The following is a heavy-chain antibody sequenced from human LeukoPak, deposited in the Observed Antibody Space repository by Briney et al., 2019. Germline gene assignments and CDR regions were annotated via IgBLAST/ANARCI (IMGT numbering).Heavy chain of an antibody. CDR1: GDSISTYY. V-gene: IGHV4-59*01. D-gene: IGHD3-22*01. CDR2: IYYSGST. J-gene: IGHJ3*02. Sequence: SGTLSLTCTVSGDSISTYYWSWIRQPPGKGLECIGYIYYSGSTNYNPSLKSRGTISVDTSKNQFSLKLTSVNSADTAVYYCARYYYDNSGSISAFDIWGQGKMVTASS. CDR3: ARYYYDNSGSISAFDI.